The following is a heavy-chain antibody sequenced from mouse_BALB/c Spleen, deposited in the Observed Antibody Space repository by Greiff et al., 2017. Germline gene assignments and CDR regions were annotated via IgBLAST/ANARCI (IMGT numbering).Heavy chain of an antibody. V-gene: IGHV1S81*02. CDR2: INPSNGGT. D-gene: IGHD4-1*01. Sequence: QVQLQQSGAELVKPGASVKLSCKASGYTFTSYYMYWVKQRPGQGLEWIGEINPSNGGTNFNETFKSKATLTVDKSSSTAYMQLSSLTSEDSAVYYCTSGRDYWGQGTTLTVSS. J-gene: IGHJ2*01. CDR3: TSGRDY. CDR1: GYTFTSYY.